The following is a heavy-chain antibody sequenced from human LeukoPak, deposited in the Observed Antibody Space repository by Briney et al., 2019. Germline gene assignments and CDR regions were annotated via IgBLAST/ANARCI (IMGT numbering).Heavy chain of an antibody. CDR2: ISSSSSTI. CDR3: AKDDLDYYDSSGDLDY. J-gene: IGHJ4*02. D-gene: IGHD3-22*01. V-gene: IGHV3-48*01. CDR1: GFTFSSYS. Sequence: QPGGSLRLSCAASGFTFSSYSMNWVRQAPGKGLEWVSYISSSSSTIYHADSVKGRFTISRDNSKNTLYLQMNSLRAEDTAVYYCAKDDLDYYDSSGDLDYWGQGTLVTVSS.